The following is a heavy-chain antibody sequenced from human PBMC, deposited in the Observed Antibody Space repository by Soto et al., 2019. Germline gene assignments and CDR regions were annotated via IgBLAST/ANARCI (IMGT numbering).Heavy chain of an antibody. CDR1: GYTFTSYG. CDR3: ARDSPKGTSPPAMVRSFVYYYGMDV. Sequence: ASVKVSCKASGYTFTSYGISWVRQAPGQGLEWMGWISAYNGNTNYAQKLQGRVTMTTDTSTSTAYMELRSLRSDDTAVYYCARDSPKGTSPPAMVRSFVYYYGMDVWGQGTTVTSP. D-gene: IGHD5-18*01. J-gene: IGHJ6*02. CDR2: ISAYNGNT. V-gene: IGHV1-18*01.